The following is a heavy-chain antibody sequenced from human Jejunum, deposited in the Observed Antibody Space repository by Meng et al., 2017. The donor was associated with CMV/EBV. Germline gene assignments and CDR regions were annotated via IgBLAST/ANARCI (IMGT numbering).Heavy chain of an antibody. D-gene: IGHD5-18*01. CDR1: FSPYA. J-gene: IGHJ4*02. V-gene: IGHV3-23*01. Sequence: FSPYAMGWVRQAPGKGLERVSSINDIGDQTPYPDSVRGRFTISRDNSRNTLYLQMTGLRIEDTAIYYCARDGGGYTFGTGWYTDYWGQGTLVTVSS. CDR2: INDIGDQT. CDR3: ARDGGGYTFGTGWYTDY.